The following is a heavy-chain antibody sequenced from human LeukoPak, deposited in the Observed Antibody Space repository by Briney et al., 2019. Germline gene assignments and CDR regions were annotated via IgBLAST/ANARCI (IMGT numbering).Heavy chain of an antibody. CDR1: GFSFSHYG. D-gene: IGHD3-9*01. CDR2: IRYDGNNK. J-gene: IGHJ4*02. V-gene: IGHV3-33*01. CDR3: ARTYYDILTGYNPYFDY. Sequence: GGSLRLSCAASGFSFSHYGMHWVRQAPGKGLEWVAVIRYDGNNKYYADSVKGRFTISRDNAKNFLYLQMNSLRAEDTAVYYCARTYYDILTGYNPYFDYWGQGILVTVSS.